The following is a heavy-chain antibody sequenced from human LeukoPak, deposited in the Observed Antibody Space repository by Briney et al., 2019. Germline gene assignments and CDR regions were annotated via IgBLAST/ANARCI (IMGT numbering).Heavy chain of an antibody. J-gene: IGHJ5*02. D-gene: IGHD6-13*01. V-gene: IGHV1-18*01. Sequence: ASVKVSCKASGYTFTSYGISWVRQAPVQGLEWMGWISAYNGNTNYAQKLQGRVTMTTDTSTSTAYMELRSLRSDDTAVYYCASLLPGIAAAGTGYNWFDPWGQGTLLTVSS. CDR2: ISAYNGNT. CDR1: GYTFTSYG. CDR3: ASLLPGIAAAGTGYNWFDP.